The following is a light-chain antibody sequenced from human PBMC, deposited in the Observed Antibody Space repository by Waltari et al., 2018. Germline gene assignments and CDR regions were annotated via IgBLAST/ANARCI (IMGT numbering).Light chain of an antibody. Sequence: WYQQKPGKAPKLLIYEVTKRPSGVPDRFSGSKAGNPASLPVSGRQAEDEAYYYCSSDADNKGVFGGGTKLTVL. CDR2: EVT. CDR3: SSDADNKGV. J-gene: IGLJ2*01. V-gene: IGLV2-8*01.